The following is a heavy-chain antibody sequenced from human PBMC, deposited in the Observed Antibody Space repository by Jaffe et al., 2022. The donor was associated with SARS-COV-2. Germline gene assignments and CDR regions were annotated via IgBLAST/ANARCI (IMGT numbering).Heavy chain of an antibody. Sequence: EVQLVESGGGLVKPGGSLRLSCAASGFTFSSYSMNWVRQAPGKGLEWVSSISSSSSYIYYADSVKGRFTISRDNAKNSLYLQMNSLRAEDTAVYYCARAGYYDSSGYYYAGNSGCFAWGQGTLVTVSS. V-gene: IGHV3-21*01. CDR3: ARAGYYDSSGYYYAGNSGCFA. D-gene: IGHD3-22*01. CDR1: GFTFSSYS. CDR2: ISSSSSYI. J-gene: IGHJ5*02.